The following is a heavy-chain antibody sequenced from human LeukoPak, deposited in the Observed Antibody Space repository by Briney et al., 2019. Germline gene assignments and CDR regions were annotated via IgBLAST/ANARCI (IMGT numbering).Heavy chain of an antibody. CDR2: ISYDGSNK. CDR1: GFTFSSYA. CDR3: ARVKDCSSTSCYNFDY. V-gene: IGHV3-30*04. Sequence: PGRSLRLSCAASGFTFSSYAMHWVRQAPGKGLEWVAVISYDGSNKYYADSVKGRFTISRDNSKNTLYLQMNSLRAEDTAVCYCARVKDCSSTSCYNFDYWGQGTLVTVSS. D-gene: IGHD2-2*01. J-gene: IGHJ4*02.